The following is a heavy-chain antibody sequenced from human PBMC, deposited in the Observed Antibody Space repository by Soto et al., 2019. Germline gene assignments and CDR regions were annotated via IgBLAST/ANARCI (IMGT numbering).Heavy chain of an antibody. CDR3: ARSEGDYVWGSYSYGWFEP. Sequence: ASVKVSCKASGCTFSSYAISWVRQAPGQGLEWMGGIIPIFGTANYAQKFQGRVTITADESTSTAYMELSSLRSEDTAVYYCARSEGDYVWGSYSYGWFEPLGQGTLVNVSS. CDR2: IIPIFGTA. CDR1: GCTFSSYA. V-gene: IGHV1-69*13. J-gene: IGHJ5*02. D-gene: IGHD3-16*02.